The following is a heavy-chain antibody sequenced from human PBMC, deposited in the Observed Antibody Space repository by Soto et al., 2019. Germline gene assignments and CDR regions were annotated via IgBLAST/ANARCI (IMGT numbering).Heavy chain of an antibody. V-gene: IGHV4-59*01. CDR3: ARDLWGYCGTDCYPLDV. D-gene: IGHD2-21*02. CDR1: GGSISGYY. Sequence: QVQLQESGPGLVKPSETLSLTCTVSGGSISGYYWSWIRQPPGKGLEWIGYMYNTGSTVYNPSFKCRVPISVDTSKNQFSLKLNSVTAADTAVYYCARDLWGYCGTDCYPLDVWGQGTTVTVSS. CDR2: MYNTGST. J-gene: IGHJ6*02.